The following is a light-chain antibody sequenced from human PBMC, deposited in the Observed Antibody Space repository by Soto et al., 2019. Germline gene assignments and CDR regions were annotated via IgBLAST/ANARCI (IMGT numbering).Light chain of an antibody. J-gene: IGKJ1*01. Sequence: EIGMKQSPATLSVSPREKATLSRRASQSVSSNLAWYQHKPGQAPRLLIYGESTRATGIPARFSGSGSGTEFTLTFSRLQSEDFAVYYCQQYNNWPRTFGQGTKV. V-gene: IGKV3-15*01. CDR2: GES. CDR1: QSVSSN. CDR3: QQYNNWPRT.